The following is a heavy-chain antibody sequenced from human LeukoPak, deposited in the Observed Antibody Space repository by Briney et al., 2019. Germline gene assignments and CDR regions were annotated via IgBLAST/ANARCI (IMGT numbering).Heavy chain of an antibody. D-gene: IGHD2-15*01. CDR3: ARDRPICSGGSCYPGYFDY. CDR2: IKQDGSEK. Sequence: GGSLRLSCAASGFTFSNYWMSWVRQAPGKGLEWVANIKQDGSEKYYVDSVKGRFTISRDNAKNSLYLQMNSLRAEDTAVYYCARDRPICSGGSCYPGYFDYWGQGTLVTVSS. J-gene: IGHJ4*02. V-gene: IGHV3-7*01. CDR1: GFTFSNYW.